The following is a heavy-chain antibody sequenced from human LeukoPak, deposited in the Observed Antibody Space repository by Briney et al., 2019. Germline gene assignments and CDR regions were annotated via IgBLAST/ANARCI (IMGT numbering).Heavy chain of an antibody. J-gene: IGHJ3*02. CDR1: GFTFSSYE. V-gene: IGHV3-48*03. CDR3: AREAAALDDAFDI. CDR2: ISSSGRMI. Sequence: PGGSLRLSCAASGFTFSSYEMNWFRQAPGKGLEWVSYISSSGRMIYNADSVKGRFTISRDNAKNSLHLQMNSLRAEDTAVYYCAREAAALDDAFDIWGQGTVVTVSS. D-gene: IGHD1-1*01.